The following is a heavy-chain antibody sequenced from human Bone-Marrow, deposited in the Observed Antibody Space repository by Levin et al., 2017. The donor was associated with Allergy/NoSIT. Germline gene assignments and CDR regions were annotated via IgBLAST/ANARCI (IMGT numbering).Heavy chain of an antibody. CDR3: ARERIAAAATYYYYGMDV. CDR2: ISYDGSNK. D-gene: IGHD6-13*01. CDR1: GFTFSSYA. J-gene: IGHJ6*02. Sequence: GGSLRLSCAASGFTFSSYAMHWVRQAPGKGLEWVAVISYDGSNKYYADSVKGRFTISRDNSKNTLYLQMNSLRAEDTAVYYCARERIAAAATYYYYGMDVWGQGTTVTVSS. V-gene: IGHV3-30-3*01.